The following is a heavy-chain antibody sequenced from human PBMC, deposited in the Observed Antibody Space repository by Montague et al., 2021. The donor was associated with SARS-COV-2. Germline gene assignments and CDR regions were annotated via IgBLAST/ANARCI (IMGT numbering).Heavy chain of an antibody. Sequence: TLSLTCTVSGGSISSGGYYWSWIRQHPGKGLEWIGYIYYSGSTYYNPSLKSRVTISVDTSKNQFSLKLSSVTAADTAVYYCARTPAVYVVVVPAARGHFDYWAREPWSPSPQ. CDR1: GGSISSGGYY. J-gene: IGHJ4*02. V-gene: IGHV4-31*03. CDR2: IYYSGST. D-gene: IGHD2-2*01. CDR3: ARTPAVYVVVVPAARGHFDY.